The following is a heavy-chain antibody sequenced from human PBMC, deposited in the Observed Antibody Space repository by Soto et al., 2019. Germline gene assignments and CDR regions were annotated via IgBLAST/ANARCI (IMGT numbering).Heavy chain of an antibody. CDR3: ARDRVNRRIAGHYYYYGMDV. V-gene: IGHV3-74*01. CDR2: INSDGSST. CDR1: GFTFSSYW. Sequence: SLRLSCAASGFTFSSYWMHWVRQAPGKGLVWVSRINSDGSSTSYADSVKGRFTISRDNAKNTLYLQMNSLRAEDTAVYYCARDRVNRRIAGHYYYYGMDVWGQGTTVTVSS. J-gene: IGHJ6*02. D-gene: IGHD6-13*01.